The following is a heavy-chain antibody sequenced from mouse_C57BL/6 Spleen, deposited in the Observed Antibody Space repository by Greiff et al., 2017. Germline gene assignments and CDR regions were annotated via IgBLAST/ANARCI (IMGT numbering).Heavy chain of an antibody. CDR1: GFTFSSYA. D-gene: IGHD2-4*01. CDR2: ISSGGDYI. CDR3: TREDDYDEVFAY. J-gene: IGHJ3*01. V-gene: IGHV5-9-1*02. Sequence: EVHLVESGEGLVKPGGSLKLSCAASGFTFSSYAMSWVRQTPEKRLEWVAYISSGGDYIYYADTVKGRFTISRDNARNTLYLQMSSLKSEDTAMYYCTREDDYDEVFAYWGQGTLVTVSA.